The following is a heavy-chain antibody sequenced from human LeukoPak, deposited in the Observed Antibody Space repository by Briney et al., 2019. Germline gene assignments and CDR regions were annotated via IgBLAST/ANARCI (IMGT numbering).Heavy chain of an antibody. Sequence: PSETLSLTCTVSGYSISSGYYWAWFRQSPGKGLEWIGSIYYSGSTYYNPSLKSRVTISVDTSKNQFSLKLSSVTAADTAVYYCARHVLLWFGESGSDYFDYWGQGTLVTVSS. J-gene: IGHJ4*02. V-gene: IGHV4-38-2*02. D-gene: IGHD3-10*01. CDR3: ARHVLLWFGESGSDYFDY. CDR1: GYSISSGYY. CDR2: IYYSGST.